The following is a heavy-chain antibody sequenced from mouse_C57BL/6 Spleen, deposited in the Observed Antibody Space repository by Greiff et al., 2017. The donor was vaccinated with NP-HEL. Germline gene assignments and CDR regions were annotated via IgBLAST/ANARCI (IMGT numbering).Heavy chain of an antibody. CDR3: TKDRGRFAY. Sequence: EVQLQQSGAELVRPGASVKLSCTASGFNIKDDYMHWVKQRPEQGLEWIGWIDPENGDTEYASKFQGKATITADTSSNTAYLQLSSLTSEDTAVYYCTKDRGRFAYWGQGTLVTVSA. J-gene: IGHJ3*01. CDR1: GFNIKDDY. V-gene: IGHV14-4*01. CDR2: IDPENGDT.